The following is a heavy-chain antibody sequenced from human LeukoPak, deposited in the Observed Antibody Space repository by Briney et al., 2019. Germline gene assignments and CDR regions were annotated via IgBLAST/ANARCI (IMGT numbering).Heavy chain of an antibody. V-gene: IGHV4-61*02. CDR3: ARDKGEDVDV. CDR2: IYTSGST. J-gene: IGHJ6*04. Sequence: SQTLSLTCTVSGGSISSGSYYWSWIRQPAGKGLEWIGRIYTSGSTNYNPSLKSRVTISVDTSKNQFSLKLSSVTAADTAVYYCARDKGEDVDVWGKGTTVTVSS. CDR1: GGSISSGSYY.